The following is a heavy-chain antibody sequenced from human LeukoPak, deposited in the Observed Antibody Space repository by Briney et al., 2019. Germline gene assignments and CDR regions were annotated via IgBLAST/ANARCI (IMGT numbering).Heavy chain of an antibody. Sequence: GGSLRLSCAASGFTFSSYGMHWVRQAPGKGLEWVAFIRYDGSNKYYADSVKGRFTISRDNSKNTLYLQMNSLRAEDTAVYYCAKSLGQYYYDSSGYYYKSTAGYYFDYWGQGTLVTVSS. CDR1: GFTFSSYG. CDR2: IRYDGSNK. V-gene: IGHV3-30*02. CDR3: AKSLGQYYYDSSGYYYKSTAGYYFDY. J-gene: IGHJ4*02. D-gene: IGHD3-22*01.